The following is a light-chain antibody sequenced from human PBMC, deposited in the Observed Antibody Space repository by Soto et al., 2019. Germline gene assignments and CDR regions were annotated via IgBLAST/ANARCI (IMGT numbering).Light chain of an antibody. CDR2: PIS. CDR1: QRIGTY. J-gene: IGKJ2*01. CDR3: QQRYSTPYT. V-gene: IGKV1-39*01. Sequence: IQMTQSPSSLYASVGDRVTITCRASQRIGTYLNWYQQRPGKAPRLLISPISTLQRGVPSRFSGSGSGTDFTLTITGLQPADFATYYCQQRYSTPYTFGQGTKLEIK.